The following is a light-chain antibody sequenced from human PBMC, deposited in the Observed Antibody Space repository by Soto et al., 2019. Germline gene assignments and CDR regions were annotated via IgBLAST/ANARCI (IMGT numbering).Light chain of an antibody. CDR1: SSDIGSYHR. Sequence: QSVLTQPPPLSGSPGQSVTIPSTGTSSDIGSYHRVSWYQPPPATAPKLMIYEVNSRPSGAPDRFSGSTPGNTASLTISGLQAEDEADYYCSLYTRISTYVFGTGTKVTVL. V-gene: IGLV2-18*01. CDR3: SLYTRISTYV. CDR2: EVN. J-gene: IGLJ1*01.